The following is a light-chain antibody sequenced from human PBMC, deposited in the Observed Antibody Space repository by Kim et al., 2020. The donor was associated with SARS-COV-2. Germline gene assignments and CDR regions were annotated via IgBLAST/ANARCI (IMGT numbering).Light chain of an antibody. J-gene: IGLJ3*02. V-gene: IGLV1-47*02. CDR1: SSNIGSNY. CDR2: SNN. CDR3: AAWDDSLSGLV. Sequence: GQGVTHSCSGSSSNIGSNYVYWYQQLPGPAPKLLIYSNNQRPSGVPDRFSGSKSGTSASLAISGLRSEDEADYYCAAWDDSLSGLVFGGGTQLTVL.